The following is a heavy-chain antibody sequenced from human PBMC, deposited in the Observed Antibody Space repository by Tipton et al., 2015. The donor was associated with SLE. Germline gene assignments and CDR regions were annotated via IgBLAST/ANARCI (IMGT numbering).Heavy chain of an antibody. CDR1: GFTFDDYA. CDR3: AKAMASGSTYEGYSCQD. J-gene: IGHJ4*02. V-gene: IGHV3-9*01. D-gene: IGHD3-10*01. Sequence: RSLRLSCAASGFTFDDYAMHWVRQPPGKGLEYVAGISWNSGSIGYADSVKGRFTISRDNAKNSLYLQMNSLRPEDPALYYCAKAMASGSTYEGYSCQDWGQGTLVTVSS. CDR2: ISWNSGSI.